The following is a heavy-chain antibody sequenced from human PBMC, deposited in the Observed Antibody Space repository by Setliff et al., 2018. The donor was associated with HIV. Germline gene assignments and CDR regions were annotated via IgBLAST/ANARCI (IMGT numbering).Heavy chain of an antibody. J-gene: IGHJ4*02. D-gene: IGHD3-22*01. CDR2: IFYSGSA. CDR3: GREDSSYHYFDS. Sequence: SETLSLTCTVSGGSISSSNYYWGWIRQSPGKGREWIGSIFYSGSANYNPSLTSPVTISVDTSKNQFSLKLRSVTAADTAVYWCGREDSSYHYFDSWGQGMLVTVSS. V-gene: IGHV4-39*02. CDR1: GGSISSSNYY.